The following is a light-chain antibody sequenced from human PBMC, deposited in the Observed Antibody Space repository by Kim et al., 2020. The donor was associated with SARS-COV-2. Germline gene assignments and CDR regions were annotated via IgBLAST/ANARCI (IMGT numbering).Light chain of an antibody. CDR2: SNN. Sequence: GQRVTITCSGRYSNIGSFIENGYERVTGRAPKRHEKSNNQRPSGVPDRFSGSKSGTSASLAISGLQSEDEAEYYCAAWDESVNGYVFGPGTKVTVL. J-gene: IGLJ1*01. CDR1: YSNIGSFI. CDR3: AAWDESVNGYV. V-gene: IGLV1-44*01.